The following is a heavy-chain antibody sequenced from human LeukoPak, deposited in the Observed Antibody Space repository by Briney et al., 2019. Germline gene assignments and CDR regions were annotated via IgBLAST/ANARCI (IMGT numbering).Heavy chain of an antibody. V-gene: IGHV4-59*08. CDR3: ARQDDYGDRFDY. J-gene: IGHJ4*02. CDR2: IYYSGGT. Sequence: SETLSLTCTVSGGSISSYYWSWIRQPPGKGLEWIGYIYYSGGTNYNPSLKSRVTISVDTSKNQFSLKLSSVTAADTAVYYCARQDDYGDRFDYWGQGTLVTVSS. CDR1: GGSISSYY. D-gene: IGHD4-17*01.